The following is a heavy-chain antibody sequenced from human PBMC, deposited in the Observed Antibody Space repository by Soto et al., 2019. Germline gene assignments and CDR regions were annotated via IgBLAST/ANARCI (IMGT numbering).Heavy chain of an antibody. J-gene: IGHJ5*02. V-gene: IGHV4-39*01. D-gene: IGHD3-10*01. CDR3: ARSGVEVRGVIVPGWFDP. CDR1: GGSISSSSYY. Sequence: SSETLSLTCTVSGGSISSSSYYWGWIRQPPGKGLEWIGSIYYSGSTYYNPSLKSRVTISVDTSKNQFSLKLSSVTAADTAVYYCARSGVEVRGVIVPGWFDPWGQGTLVTVSS. CDR2: IYYSGST.